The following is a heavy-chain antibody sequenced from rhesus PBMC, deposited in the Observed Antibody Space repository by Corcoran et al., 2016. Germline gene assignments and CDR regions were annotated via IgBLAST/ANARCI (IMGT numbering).Heavy chain of an antibody. CDR2: LYGRSGST. CDR1: GVSISDSYY. CDR3: ARAWELPWDYFDY. D-gene: IGHD1-44*02. J-gene: IGHJ4*01. V-gene: IGHV4S7*01. Sequence: QVQLQESGPGLVKPSETLSLTCAVSGVSISDSYYWNGTRQPQGKGLEWIGNLYGRSGSTYSTPSLKSRVTISRDTAKNQFSLKLSSVTAADTAVYYCARAWELPWDYFDYWGQGVLVTVSS.